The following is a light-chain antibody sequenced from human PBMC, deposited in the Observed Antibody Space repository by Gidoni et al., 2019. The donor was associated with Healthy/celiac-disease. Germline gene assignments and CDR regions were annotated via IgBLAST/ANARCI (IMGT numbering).Light chain of an antibody. Sequence: AIRMTQSPSSFSASTGDRVTITWRSSQGISSYLAWYQQKPGKAPKLLIYAASTLQSGVPSLFSGRGSGTEFTLTISCLQSEDFATYYCQQYYSYPRTFGQGTKVEIK. CDR3: QQYYSYPRT. CDR1: QGISSY. CDR2: AAS. J-gene: IGKJ1*01. V-gene: IGKV1-8*01.